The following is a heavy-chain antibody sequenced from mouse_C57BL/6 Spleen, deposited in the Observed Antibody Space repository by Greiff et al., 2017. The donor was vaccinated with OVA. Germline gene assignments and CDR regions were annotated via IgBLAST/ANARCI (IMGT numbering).Heavy chain of an antibody. CDR3: ARLGGTLYAMDY. D-gene: IGHD2-14*01. V-gene: IGHV1-52*01. CDR1: GYTFTSYW. CDR2: IDPSDSET. Sequence: QVQLKQPGAELVRPGSSVKLSCKASGYTFTSYWMHWVKQRPIQGLEWIGNIDPSDSETHYNQKFKDKATLTVDKSSSTAYMQLSSLTSEDSAVYYCARLGGTLYAMDYWGQGTSVTVSS. J-gene: IGHJ4*01.